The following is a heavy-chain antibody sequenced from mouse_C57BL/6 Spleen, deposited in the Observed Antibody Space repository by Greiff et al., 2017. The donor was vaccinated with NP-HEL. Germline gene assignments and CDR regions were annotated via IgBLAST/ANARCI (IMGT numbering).Heavy chain of an antibody. Sequence: EVQLQQSGPELVKPGASVKIPCKASGYTFTDYNMDWVKQSHGKSLEWIGDINPNNGGTIYNQKFKGKATLTVDKSSSPAYMELRSLTSEDTAVYYCAREGDYYGSFSYFDYWGQGTTLTVSS. D-gene: IGHD1-1*01. J-gene: IGHJ2*01. CDR2: INPNNGGT. CDR1: GYTFTDYN. V-gene: IGHV1-18*01. CDR3: AREGDYYGSFSYFDY.